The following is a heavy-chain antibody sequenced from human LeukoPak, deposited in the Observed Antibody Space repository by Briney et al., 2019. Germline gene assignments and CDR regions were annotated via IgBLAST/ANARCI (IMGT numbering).Heavy chain of an antibody. CDR1: GFTFSSYA. Sequence: GGSLRLSCAASGFTFSSYAMHWVRQAPGKGLEWVAVISYDGSNKYYADSVKGRFTISRDNSENTLYLQVNSLRAEDTAVYYCAGQWLPSKVSYYFDFWGQGTLVTVSS. CDR3: AGQWLPSKVSYYFDF. CDR2: ISYDGSNK. V-gene: IGHV3-30*03. D-gene: IGHD6-19*01. J-gene: IGHJ4*02.